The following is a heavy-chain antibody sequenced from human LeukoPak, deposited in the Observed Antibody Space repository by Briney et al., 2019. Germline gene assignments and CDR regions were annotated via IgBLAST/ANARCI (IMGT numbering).Heavy chain of an antibody. D-gene: IGHD2-2*01. CDR3: ARGDIVVVPAAMGGGWFDP. Sequence: ASVKVSCKASGGTFSSYAIGWVRQAPGQGLEWMGGIIPIFGTANYAQKFQGRVTITTDESTSTAYMELSSLRSEDTAVYYCARGDIVVVPAAMGGGWFDPWGQGTLVTVSS. CDR1: GGTFSSYA. V-gene: IGHV1-69*05. J-gene: IGHJ5*02. CDR2: IIPIFGTA.